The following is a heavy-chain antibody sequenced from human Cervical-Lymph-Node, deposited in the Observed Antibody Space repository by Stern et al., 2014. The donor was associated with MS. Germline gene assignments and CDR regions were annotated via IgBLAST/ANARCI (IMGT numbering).Heavy chain of an antibody. Sequence: QVTLRESGPTLVRPTQTLTLTCTFSGFSLPSSGVGVAWIRQPPGKALQWLALLYLSDDKRYSPSLRKRLTITKSPSQTHVFPVMSNMDPEDTATYHCALSPDFWSGSHRFDPWGQGILVIVSS. D-gene: IGHD3-3*01. CDR3: ALSPDFWSGSHRFDP. CDR2: LYLSDDK. V-gene: IGHV2-5*01. CDR1: GFSLPSSGVG. J-gene: IGHJ5*02.